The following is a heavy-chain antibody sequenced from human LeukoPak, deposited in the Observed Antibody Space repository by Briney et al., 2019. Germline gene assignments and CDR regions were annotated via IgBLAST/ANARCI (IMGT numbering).Heavy chain of an antibody. Sequence: SVKVSCKASGGTFSSYAISWVRQAPGQGLEWMGGIIPIFGTANYAQKFQGRVTITADESTSTAYMELSSLRSEDTAVYYCARWAVVAGAFDIWGQGTMVTVSS. J-gene: IGHJ3*02. V-gene: IGHV1-69*13. CDR3: ARWAVVAGAFDI. CDR1: GGTFSSYA. CDR2: IIPIFGTA. D-gene: IGHD2-15*01.